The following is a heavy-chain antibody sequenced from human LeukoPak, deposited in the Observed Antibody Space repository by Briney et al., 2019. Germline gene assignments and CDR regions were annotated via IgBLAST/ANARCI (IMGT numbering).Heavy chain of an antibody. CDR1: GGSVSSGSYY. J-gene: IGHJ4*02. D-gene: IGHD3-22*01. Sequence: PSETLSLTCTVSGGSVSSGSYYWSWIRQPPGKGLEWIGYIHHSGSTNYNPSLKSRVTISIDTSKNQFSLKLSSVTAADTAVYYCAGFDSSGYFSVYWGQGTLVTVSS. CDR2: IHHSGST. CDR3: AGFDSSGYFSVY. V-gene: IGHV4-61*01.